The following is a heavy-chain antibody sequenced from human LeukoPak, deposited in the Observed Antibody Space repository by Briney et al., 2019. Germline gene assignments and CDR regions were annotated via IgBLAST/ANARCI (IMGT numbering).Heavy chain of an antibody. CDR3: AASGAPFPMDV. CDR1: GGSISSYY. Sequence: PSETLSLTCTVSGGSISSYYWSWIRQPPGKGLEWIGYIYYSGSTNYNPSLKSRVTISVDTSKNQFSLKLSSVTAADTAVYCCAASGAPFPMDVWGKGTTVTVSS. CDR2: IYYSGST. D-gene: IGHD1-14*01. V-gene: IGHV4-59*08. J-gene: IGHJ6*03.